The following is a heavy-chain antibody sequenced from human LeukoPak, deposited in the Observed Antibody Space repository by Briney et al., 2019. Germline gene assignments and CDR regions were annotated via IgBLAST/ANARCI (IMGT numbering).Heavy chain of an antibody. CDR3: ARTYYYDSSGYSHFDY. J-gene: IGHJ4*02. V-gene: IGHV3-48*03. CDR2: ISSSGSTI. CDR1: GFTFSSYE. D-gene: IGHD3-22*01. Sequence: GGSLRLSCAASGFTFSSYEMNWVRQAPGKGLEWVSYISSSGSTIYYADSVKGRFTISRDNAKNSLYLQMNSLRAEDTAVYYCARTYYYDSSGYSHFDYWGQGTLVTVSS.